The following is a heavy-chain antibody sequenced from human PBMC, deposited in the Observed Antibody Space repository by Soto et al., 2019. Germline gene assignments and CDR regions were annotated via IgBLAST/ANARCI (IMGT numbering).Heavy chain of an antibody. J-gene: IGHJ4*02. CDR1: GYTFTNYW. CDR2: IYPGDSET. V-gene: IGHV5-51*01. CDR3: ARKYYYGAGTLDY. Sequence: EVQLVQSAAEVKKPGESLRISCKGSGYTFTNYWIGWVRQLPGKGLEWMGIIYPGDSETRYSPSFQGQVTMSADKSISTAYLQWSNLKASDSAMYYCARKYYYGAGTLDYWGQGTLVTVSS. D-gene: IGHD3-10*01.